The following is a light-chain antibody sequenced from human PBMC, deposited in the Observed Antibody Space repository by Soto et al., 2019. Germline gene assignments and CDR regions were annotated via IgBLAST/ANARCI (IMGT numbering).Light chain of an antibody. V-gene: IGLV2-14*01. CDR3: SSYTSSSTYV. CDR1: SSDVGYYNY. Sequence: QSALTQPAPVSGSPGQSIAISCTGTSSDVGYYNYVSWYQQHPGKAPNVMIYDVNNRPSGVPDRFSGSKSGNTASLTISGLQAEDEADYYCSSYTSSSTYVFGTGTKVTVL. CDR2: DVN. J-gene: IGLJ1*01.